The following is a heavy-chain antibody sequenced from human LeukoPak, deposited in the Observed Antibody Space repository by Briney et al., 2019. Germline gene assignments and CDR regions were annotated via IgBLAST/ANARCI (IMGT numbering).Heavy chain of an antibody. V-gene: IGHV3-23*01. D-gene: IGHD2-8*01. CDR3: AKQSYARSLGE. J-gene: IGHJ4*02. CDR2: TNSGGTST. CDR1: GFPFSDFS. Sequence: GGSLRLSCATSGFPFSDFSMSWVRQAPGKGLEWISTTNSGGTSTYYAESVKGRFTISRDNSKNTLYLQMSSLRVEDTAVYYRAKQSYARSLGEGGPGTLVSVSS.